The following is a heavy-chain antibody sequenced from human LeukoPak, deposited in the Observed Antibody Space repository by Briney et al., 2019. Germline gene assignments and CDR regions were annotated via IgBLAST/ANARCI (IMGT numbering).Heavy chain of an antibody. J-gene: IGHJ4*02. D-gene: IGHD2-21*01. V-gene: IGHV1-69*01. CDR1: GGTFSSYA. CDR2: IIPIFGTA. Sequence: SVTVSCTASGGTFSSYAISWVRQAPGQGLEWMGGIIPIFGTANYAQKFQGRVTITADESTSTAYMELSSLRSEDMAVYYCARGAAYCGGDCYYYWGQGTLVTASS. CDR3: ARGAAYCGGDCYYY.